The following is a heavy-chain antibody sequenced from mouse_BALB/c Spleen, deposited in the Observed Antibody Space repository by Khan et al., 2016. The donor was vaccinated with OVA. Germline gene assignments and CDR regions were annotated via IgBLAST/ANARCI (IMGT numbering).Heavy chain of an antibody. CDR1: GYTFTNYG. Sequence: QVQLQQSGPELKKPGETVKISCKASGYTFTNYGMNWVKQAPGKGLKWMGWINTYTGEPTYADDFKGRFAFSLETSASTAYLQINNLKNEDTASYFCASGGYWYFDVWGAWTTVTVSS. CDR3: ASGGYWYFDV. V-gene: IGHV9-3-1*01. J-gene: IGHJ1*01. CDR2: INTYTGEP. D-gene: IGHD1-1*02.